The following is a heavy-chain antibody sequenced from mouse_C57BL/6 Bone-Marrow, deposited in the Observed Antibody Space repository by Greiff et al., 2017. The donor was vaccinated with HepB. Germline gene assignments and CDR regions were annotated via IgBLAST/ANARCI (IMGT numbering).Heavy chain of an antibody. V-gene: IGHV1-19*01. CDR1: GYTFTDYY. J-gene: IGHJ4*01. D-gene: IGHD1-1*01. CDR2: INPYNGGT. Sequence: QLQQSGPVLVKPGASVKMSCKASGYTFTDYYMNWVKQSHGKSLEWIGVINPYNGGTSYNQKFKGKATLTVDKSSSTAYMELNSLTSEDSAVYYCARCGSSPMDYWGQGTSVTVSS. CDR3: ARCGSSPMDY.